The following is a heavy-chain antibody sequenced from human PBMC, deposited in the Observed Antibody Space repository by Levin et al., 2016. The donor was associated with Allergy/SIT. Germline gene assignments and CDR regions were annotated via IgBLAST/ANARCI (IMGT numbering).Heavy chain of an antibody. CDR3: ARSYYDFWSAFAFDI. CDR1: GGSISSGGYS. V-gene: IGHV4-30-2*01. D-gene: IGHD3-3*01. Sequence: SETLSLTCAVSGGSISSGGYSWSWIRQPPGKGLEWIGYIYHSGSTYYNPSLKSRVTISVDRSKNQFSLKLSSVTAADTAVYYCARSYYDFWSAFAFDIWGQGTMVTVSS. J-gene: IGHJ3*02. CDR2: IYHSGST.